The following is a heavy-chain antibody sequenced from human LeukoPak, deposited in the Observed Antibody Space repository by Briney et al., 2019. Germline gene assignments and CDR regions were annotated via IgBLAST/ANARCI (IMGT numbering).Heavy chain of an antibody. CDR1: GFTFDDYA. CDR3: AKDFSSGWYEPGGDY. V-gene: IGHV3-9*01. J-gene: IGHJ4*02. Sequence: PGGSLRLSCAASGFTFDDYAMHWVRQAPGKGLEWVSGISWNSGSIGYADSVKGRFTISRDNAKNSLYLQMNSLRAEDTALYYCAKDFSSGWYEPGGDYWGQGTLVTVSS. CDR2: ISWNSGSI. D-gene: IGHD6-19*01.